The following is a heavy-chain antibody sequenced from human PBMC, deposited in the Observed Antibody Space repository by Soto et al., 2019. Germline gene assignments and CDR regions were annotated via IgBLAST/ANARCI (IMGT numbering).Heavy chain of an antibody. D-gene: IGHD3-3*01. Sequence: SETLSLTCTVSGASVRSGGYYWSWIRQPPGKGLEWIGYIHDSGSTHYNPSLKSRITISVDTSKNQFSLKLNSVTSADTAVYYWGGARGHHDFSVYYQALFAYGGLGIW. CDR3: GGARGHHDFSVYYQALFAYGGLGI. CDR2: IHDSGST. J-gene: IGHJ3*02. CDR1: GASVRSGGYY. V-gene: IGHV4-61*08.